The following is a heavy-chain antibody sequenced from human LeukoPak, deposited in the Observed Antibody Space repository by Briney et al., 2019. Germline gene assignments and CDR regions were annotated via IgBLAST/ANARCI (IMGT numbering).Heavy chain of an antibody. D-gene: IGHD5-24*01. Sequence: GGSLRLSCAASGFTFSSYEMNWVRQAPGKGLEWVSYISSSGSTIYYADSVKGRFTISRDSAKNSLYLQMNSLRAEDTAVYYCAREIADGYNVWGQGTLVTVSS. CDR3: AREIADGYNV. J-gene: IGHJ4*02. V-gene: IGHV3-48*03. CDR2: ISSSGSTI. CDR1: GFTFSSYE.